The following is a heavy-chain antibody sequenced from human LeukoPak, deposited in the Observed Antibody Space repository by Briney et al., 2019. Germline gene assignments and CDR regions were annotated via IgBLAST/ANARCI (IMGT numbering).Heavy chain of an antibody. CDR3: ARDRGMGGFDY. J-gene: IGHJ4*02. CDR1: GFTFSSYE. Sequence: PGGSLRLSCAASGFTFSSYEMNWVRQAPGKGLEWVSYISSSGRTIYYADSVKGRFTISRDNAKNSLYLRMNSLRAEDTAVYYCARDRGMGGFDYWGQGTLVTVSS. CDR2: ISSSGRTI. V-gene: IGHV3-48*03. D-gene: IGHD3-10*01.